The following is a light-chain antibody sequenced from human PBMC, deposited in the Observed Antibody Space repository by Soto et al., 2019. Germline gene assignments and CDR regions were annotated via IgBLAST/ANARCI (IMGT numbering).Light chain of an antibody. CDR2: GAS. CDR3: QQYNNWWT. CDR1: QSVNSK. J-gene: IGKJ1*01. V-gene: IGKV3-15*01. Sequence: IVMTESQATASVSRGERATLSGRASQSVNSKLAWYQQQPGRAPRLLIYGASTRATGIPARFSGSGSGTEFTLTISSLQSEDFAVYYCQQYNNWWTFGQGTKVDIK.